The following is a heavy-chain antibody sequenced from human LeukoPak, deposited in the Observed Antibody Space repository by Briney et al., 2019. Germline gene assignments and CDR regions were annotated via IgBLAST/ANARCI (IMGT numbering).Heavy chain of an antibody. CDR2: ISYDGSNR. J-gene: IGHJ4*02. V-gene: IGHV3-30-3*01. CDR1: GFTFSSYA. Sequence: GGSLRLSCAASGFTFSSYAMHWVRQAPGKGLEWVAVISYDGSNRYYADSVKGRFTISRDNSKNTLYLQMNSLRAEDTAVYYCARDTAVVTHTKENDYWGQGTLVTVSS. CDR3: ARDTAVVTHTKENDY. D-gene: IGHD5-18*01.